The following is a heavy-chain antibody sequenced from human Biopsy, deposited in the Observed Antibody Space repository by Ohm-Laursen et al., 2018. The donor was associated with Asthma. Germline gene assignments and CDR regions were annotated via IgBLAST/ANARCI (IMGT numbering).Heavy chain of an antibody. D-gene: IGHD6-13*01. V-gene: IGHV4-39*01. CDR3: ARQKLAAAEGPFDL. J-gene: IGHJ3*01. CDR2: IHKNGIG. CDR1: NGSISSNFYY. Sequence: TLSLTCTVSNGSISSNFYYWGWIRQPPGKGLEWVGSIHKNGIGYYKSSLKSRLTISVDTSKNQFSLKVTIVTAADTAVYYCARQKLAAAEGPFDLWGQGTMVTVSS.